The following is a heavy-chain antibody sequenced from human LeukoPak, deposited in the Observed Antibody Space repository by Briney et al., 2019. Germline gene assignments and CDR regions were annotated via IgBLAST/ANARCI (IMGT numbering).Heavy chain of an antibody. CDR3: ARGERLGPDI. CDR1: GVSISSSSYY. V-gene: IGHV4-39*07. CDR2: IYYSGST. Sequence: SETLSLTCTVSGVSISSSSYYWGWIRQPPGRGLEWIGSIYYSGSTYYNPSLKSRVTISVDTSKNQFSLKLSSVTAADTAVYYCARGERLGPDIWGQGTMVTVSS. J-gene: IGHJ3*02. D-gene: IGHD3-16*01.